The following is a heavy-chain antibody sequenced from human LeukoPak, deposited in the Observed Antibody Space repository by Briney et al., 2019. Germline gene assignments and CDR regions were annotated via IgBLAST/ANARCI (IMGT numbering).Heavy chain of an antibody. V-gene: IGHV4-39*07. Sequence: SKTLSLTCSVSGGSISSSGNYWGWIRHSPEKGLDWFGSIYSNGNTYYNPSVKSRVTISVDTSKNQFSLKLTSVTAAETAVYYCARSATVTTGYFDYWGPGALVTVSS. CDR2: IYSNGNT. J-gene: IGHJ4*02. D-gene: IGHD4-17*01. CDR1: GGSISSSGNY. CDR3: ARSATVTTGYFDY.